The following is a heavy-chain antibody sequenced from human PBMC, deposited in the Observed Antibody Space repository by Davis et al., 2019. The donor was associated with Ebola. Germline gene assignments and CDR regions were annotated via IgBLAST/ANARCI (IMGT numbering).Heavy chain of an antibody. CDR1: GGSISSSSYY. CDR3: AREQVVAGSYYYYYYGMDV. D-gene: IGHD2-15*01. J-gene: IGHJ6*02. Sequence: SETLSLTCTVSGGSISSSSYYWSWIRQPPGKGLEWIGYIYYSGSTNYNPSLKSRVTISVDTSKNQFSLKLSSVTAADTAVYYCAREQVVAGSYYYYYYGMDVWGQGTTVTVSS. CDR2: IYYSGST. V-gene: IGHV4-61*01.